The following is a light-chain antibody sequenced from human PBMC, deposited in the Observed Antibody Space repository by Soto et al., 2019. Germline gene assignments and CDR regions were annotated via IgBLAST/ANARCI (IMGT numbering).Light chain of an antibody. J-gene: IGKJ1*01. Sequence: EIVMTQSPATLSVSPGERATLSCRASQSVSSNLAWYQQKPGQAPRLLIYGASTRATGIPARFSGSGSGTEFTLTISSLQSEDFAVYSCQPSNNWPWTFGQGTKVEIK. V-gene: IGKV3-15*01. CDR3: QPSNNWPWT. CDR2: GAS. CDR1: QSVSSN.